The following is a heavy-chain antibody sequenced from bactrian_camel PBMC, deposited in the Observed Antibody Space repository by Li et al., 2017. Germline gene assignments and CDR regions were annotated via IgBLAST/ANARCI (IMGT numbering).Heavy chain of an antibody. Sequence: VQLVESGGGSVQAGGSLRLSCTASEYDYTHHCVGWYRQAPGEKREGVASLDNDGRTTYADSVKGRFTISRDNAKNILYLQMNSLKPEDTARYYCAASFQLPCLGSDERAYDYWGQGTQVTVS. J-gene: IGHJ4*01. CDR1: EYDYTHHC. D-gene: IGHD1*01. CDR3: AASFQLPCLGSDERAYDY. CDR2: LDNDGRT. V-gene: IGHV3S53*01.